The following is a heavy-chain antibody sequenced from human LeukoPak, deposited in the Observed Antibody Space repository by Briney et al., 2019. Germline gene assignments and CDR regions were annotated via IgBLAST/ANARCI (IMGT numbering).Heavy chain of an antibody. CDR2: ISYDGSNK. CDR1: GFTFSSYA. J-gene: IGHJ4*02. V-gene: IGHV3-30*04. Sequence: GRSLRLSCAASGFTFSSYAMHWVRQAPGKGLEWVAVISYDGSNKYYADSVKGRFTISRDNSKNTLYLQMNSLRAEDTAVYYCAKPYCTNGVCYFDYWGQGTLVTVSS. CDR3: AKPYCTNGVCYFDY. D-gene: IGHD2-8*01.